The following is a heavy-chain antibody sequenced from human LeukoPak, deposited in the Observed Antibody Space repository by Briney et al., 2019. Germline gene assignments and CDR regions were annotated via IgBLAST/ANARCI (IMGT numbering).Heavy chain of an antibody. CDR3: ARPLERFLEWSSNWFDP. J-gene: IGHJ5*02. CDR2: IKQDGSEK. CDR1: GFTFSSYW. D-gene: IGHD3-3*01. Sequence: GGSLRLSCAASGFTFSSYWMSWVRQAPGKGLEWVANIKQDGSEKYYVDSVKGRFTISRDNAKNSLYLQMNSLRAEDTAVYYCARPLERFLEWSSNWFDPWGQGTLVTVSS. V-gene: IGHV3-7*01.